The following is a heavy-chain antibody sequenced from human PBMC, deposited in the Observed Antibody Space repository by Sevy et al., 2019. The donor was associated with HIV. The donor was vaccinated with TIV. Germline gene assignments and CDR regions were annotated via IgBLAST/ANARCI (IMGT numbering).Heavy chain of an antibody. Sequence: GGSLRLSCSAFGFNFQTFGMHWVRQAPGKGPEWLAVISSDGLNHNYAASVKGRFTISRDNSKSLPFLQMNSLIPNDTAVYFCTKESLRGTYIRGDFDHWGQGTLVTVSS. D-gene: IGHD3-10*02. CDR3: TKESLRGTYIRGDFDH. CDR2: ISSDGLNH. CDR1: GFNFQTFG. J-gene: IGHJ4*02. V-gene: IGHV3-30*18.